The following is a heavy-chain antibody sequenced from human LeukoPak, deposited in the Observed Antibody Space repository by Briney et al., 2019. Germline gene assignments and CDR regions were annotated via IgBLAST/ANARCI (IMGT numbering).Heavy chain of an antibody. J-gene: IGHJ4*02. Sequence: SQTLSLTCAISGDXVSSNTAAWNWIRQSPSRGLEWLGRTFYRSKWYNDYAVSVKSRITINPDTSENQFSLQLNSVTPEDTAVYYCARDGWPAFDYWGQGTLVTVSS. CDR1: GDXVSSNTAA. D-gene: IGHD2-15*01. V-gene: IGHV6-1*01. CDR3: ARDGWPAFDY. CDR2: TFYRSKWYN.